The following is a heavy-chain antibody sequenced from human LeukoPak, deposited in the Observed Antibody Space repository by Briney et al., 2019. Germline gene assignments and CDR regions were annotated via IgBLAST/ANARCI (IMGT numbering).Heavy chain of an antibody. CDR2: ISSSGTYI. V-gene: IGHV3-21*01. Sequence: GGSLRLSCAASAFTFSGYSMTWVRQAPGKGLEWVSSISSSGTYIYYADSVKGRFTISRDNAKNSLYLQMNSLRAEDTAVYYCARIAVADDLFDYTGQGTLVTVSS. D-gene: IGHD6-19*01. J-gene: IGHJ4*02. CDR3: ARIAVADDLFDY. CDR1: AFTFSGYS.